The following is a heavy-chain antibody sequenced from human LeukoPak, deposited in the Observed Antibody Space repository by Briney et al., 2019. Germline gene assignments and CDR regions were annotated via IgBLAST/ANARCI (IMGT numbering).Heavy chain of an antibody. Sequence: GESLKISCKGSGYSFTSYWIGWVRQMPGKGLEWMGIIYPGDSDTRYSPSFQGQVTISADKSVSTAYLQWSSLKASDTAMYYCARRRFLDRSSVYYMDVWGKGTTVTVSS. CDR3: ARRRFLDRSSVYYMDV. V-gene: IGHV5-51*01. J-gene: IGHJ6*03. D-gene: IGHD3-3*01. CDR1: GYSFTSYW. CDR2: IYPGDSDT.